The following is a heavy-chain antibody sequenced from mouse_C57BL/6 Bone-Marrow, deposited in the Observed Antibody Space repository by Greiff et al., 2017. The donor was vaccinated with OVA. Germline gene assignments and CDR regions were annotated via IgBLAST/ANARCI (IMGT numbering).Heavy chain of an antibody. CDR1: GFTFTNYY. Sequence: EVKLVESGGGLVQPGDSLSLSCAASGFTFTNYYMSWVRQPPGKALEWLAFIRNKPNGSTTEYSASVKGRFTISRDNSQSILYLQMNALRAEDSATYYCARYKGRVAVDYFDYWGQRTALTVSS. J-gene: IGHJ2*01. CDR3: ARYKGRVAVDYFDY. D-gene: IGHD1-1*01. CDR2: IRNKPNGSTT. V-gene: IGHV7-3*01.